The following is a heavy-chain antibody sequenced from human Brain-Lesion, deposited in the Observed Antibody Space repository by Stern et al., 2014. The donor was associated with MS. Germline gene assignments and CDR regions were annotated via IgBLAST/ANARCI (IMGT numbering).Heavy chain of an antibody. CDR1: GGSVSSTSYA. CDR2: IYYSGNT. J-gene: IGHJ5*02. V-gene: IGHV4-39*01. CDR3: AGEEDIRYCSGGSCTGNWFDP. Sequence: QVQLQESGPGLVKPSETLSLTCTVAGGSVSSTSYAWAWIRQPPGKGLEWIGTIYYSGNTYYSPSLKSRLTISLDTSKNPLSLQLRSVTAADTAVYYCAGEEDIRYCSGGSCTGNWFDPWGQGTLVTVSS. D-gene: IGHD2-15*01.